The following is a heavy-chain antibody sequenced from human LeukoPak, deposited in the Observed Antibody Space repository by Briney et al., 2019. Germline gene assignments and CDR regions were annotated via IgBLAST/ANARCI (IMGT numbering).Heavy chain of an antibody. Sequence: PGGSLRLSCAASGFTFSSYAMSWVRQAPGEGLEWVSAISGSGGSTYYADSVKGRFTISRDNSKNTLYLQMNSLRAEDTAVYYCAKDSGRDYDSSGYYSYWGQGTLVTVSS. CDR1: GFTFSSYA. CDR3: AKDSGRDYDSSGYYSY. CDR2: ISGSGGST. D-gene: IGHD3-22*01. J-gene: IGHJ4*02. V-gene: IGHV3-23*01.